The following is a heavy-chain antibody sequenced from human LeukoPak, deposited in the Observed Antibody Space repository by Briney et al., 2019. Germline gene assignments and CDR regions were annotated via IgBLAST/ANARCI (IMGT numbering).Heavy chain of an antibody. D-gene: IGHD4-17*01. Sequence: ASVKVSSKASGYPFSSYAMNWVRQAPGQGLEWMGWINTNTGNPTYAQGFTGRFVFSLDTSVSTAYLQISSLQAEDTAVYYCARSNNDGDYLGVGFDYWGQGTLVTVSS. J-gene: IGHJ4*02. V-gene: IGHV7-4-1*02. CDR1: GYPFSSYA. CDR3: ARSNNDGDYLGVGFDY. CDR2: INTNTGNP.